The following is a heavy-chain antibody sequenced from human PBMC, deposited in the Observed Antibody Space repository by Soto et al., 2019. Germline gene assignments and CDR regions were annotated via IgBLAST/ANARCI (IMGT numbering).Heavy chain of an antibody. D-gene: IGHD6-19*01. V-gene: IGHV3-23*01. CDR2: ISGSGGST. Sequence: GFLRLSCAASGFTFSSYAMSWVRQAPGKGLEWVSAISGSGGSTYYADSVKGRFTISRDNSKNTLYLQMNSLRAEDTAVYYCEKDLRYSGWYGILDYWGQGTMVTVSS. CDR3: EKDLRYSGWYGILDY. J-gene: IGHJ4*02. CDR1: GFTFSSYA.